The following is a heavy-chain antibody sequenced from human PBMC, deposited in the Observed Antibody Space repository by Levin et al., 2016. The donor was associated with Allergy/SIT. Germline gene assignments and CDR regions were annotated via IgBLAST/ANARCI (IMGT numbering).Heavy chain of an antibody. V-gene: IGHV2-5*02. CDR3: AHNRGYSYGQRYIWFDP. CDR2: IYWDDDK. D-gene: IGHD5-18*01. J-gene: IGHJ5*02. Sequence: WIRQPPGKALEWLALIYWDDDKRYSPSLKSRLTITKDTSKNQVVLTMTNMDPVDTATYYCAHNRGYSYGQRYIWFDPWGQGTLVTVSS.